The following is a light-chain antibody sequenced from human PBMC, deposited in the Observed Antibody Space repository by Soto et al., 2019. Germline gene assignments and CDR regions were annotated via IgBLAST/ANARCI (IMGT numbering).Light chain of an antibody. CDR1: LRVSSN. CDR3: QQYDNWPPT. J-gene: IGKJ5*01. Sequence: EIVLTQSPGTLSLSPGERATLSCRASLRVSSNYLAWYQQKPGQGPRLLIYGASNRATGIPARFSGSGSGTEFTLTINSLQSEDFVVYYCQQYDNWPPTFGQGTRLEIK. CDR2: GAS. V-gene: IGKV3D-15*01.